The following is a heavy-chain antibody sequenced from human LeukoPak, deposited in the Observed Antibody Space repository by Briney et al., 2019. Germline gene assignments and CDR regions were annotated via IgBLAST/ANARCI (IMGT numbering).Heavy chain of an antibody. J-gene: IGHJ4*02. V-gene: IGHV3-7*01. CDR3: ARDYYDSSGYYYY. Sequence: GGSLRLSCAASGFTFSGYWMSWVRQAPGKGLEGVANIKQDGSEKYYVDSVKGRFTISRDNAKNSLYLQMNSLRAEDTAVYYCARDYYDSSGYYYYWGQGTLVTVSS. CDR2: IKQDGSEK. D-gene: IGHD3-22*01. CDR1: GFTFSGYW.